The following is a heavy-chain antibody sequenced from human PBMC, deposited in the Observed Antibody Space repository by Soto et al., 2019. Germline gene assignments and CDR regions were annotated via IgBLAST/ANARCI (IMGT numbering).Heavy chain of an antibody. CDR2: IKSKTDGGTT. Sequence: VQLVESGGGFVKPGGSLRLSCAASGLTFSNVWMNWVRQAPGKGLEWVGHIKSKTDGGTTDYAAPVKGRFTISRDDSKNTLNRQMNSLKTDDTGVYYCTTDIWPYCPSDYWGQGALVTVS. V-gene: IGHV3-15*07. CDR1: GLTFSNVW. CDR3: TTDIWPYCPSDY. J-gene: IGHJ4*02. D-gene: IGHD2-21*01.